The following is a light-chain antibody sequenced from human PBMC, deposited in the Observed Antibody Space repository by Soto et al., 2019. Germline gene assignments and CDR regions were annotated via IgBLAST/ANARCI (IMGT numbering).Light chain of an antibody. V-gene: IGKV2-28*01. J-gene: IGKJ4*01. CDR1: QSLLHSNGYNY. Sequence: DLVMTQSPLSLPVTPGEPASISCRSSQSLLHSNGYNYLDWYLQKPGQSPQLLIYSGSNRASGVPDRFSGSGSGTDFTLKISRVEAEDVGVYYCMQALQSRSFGGGTKVEIK. CDR3: MQALQSRS. CDR2: SGS.